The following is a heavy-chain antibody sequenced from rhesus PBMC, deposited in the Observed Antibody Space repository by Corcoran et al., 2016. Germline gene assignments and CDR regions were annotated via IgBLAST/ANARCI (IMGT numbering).Heavy chain of an antibody. V-gene: IGHV4-76*01. Sequence: QVQLQESGPGVVKPSETLSLTCAVSGGSISSGYDWSWIRQLPGKGLEWIGYIYGSSGSTNYNPSLKNRVTISKDASKNQLSLKLSSVTAADTAVYYCARTASRRGWYFDLWGPGTPITISS. D-gene: IGHD2-39*01. CDR2: IYGSSGST. CDR1: GGSISSGYD. J-gene: IGHJ2*01. CDR3: ARTASRRGWYFDL.